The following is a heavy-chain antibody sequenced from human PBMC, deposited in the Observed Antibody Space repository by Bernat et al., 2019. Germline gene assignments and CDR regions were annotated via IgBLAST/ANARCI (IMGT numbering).Heavy chain of an antibody. CDR3: ARLEEQWLENNYYYYYYMDV. CDR1: GYTFTSYG. J-gene: IGHJ6*03. D-gene: IGHD6-19*01. CDR2: ISAYNGNT. V-gene: IGHV1-18*04. Sequence: QVQLVQSGAEVKKPGASVKVSCEASGYTFTSYGISWVRQAPGQGLEWMGWISAYNGNTNYAQKLQGRVTMTTDTSTSTAYMELRSLRSDDTAVYYCARLEEQWLENNYYYYYYMDVWGKGTTVTVSS.